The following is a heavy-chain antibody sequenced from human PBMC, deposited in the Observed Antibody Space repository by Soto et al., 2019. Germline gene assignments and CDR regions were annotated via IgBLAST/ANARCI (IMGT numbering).Heavy chain of an antibody. CDR3: ARVPDYYFDY. J-gene: IGHJ4*02. Sequence: QPGGSLRLSCAASGFTFSSYSMNWVRQAPGKGLEWVSYISSSSSTIYYADSVKGRFTISRDNAKNSLYLQMNSLRVEDTVVYYCARVPDYYFDYWGQGTLVTVSS. CDR2: ISSSSSTI. D-gene: IGHD1-1*01. V-gene: IGHV3-48*01. CDR1: GFTFSSYS.